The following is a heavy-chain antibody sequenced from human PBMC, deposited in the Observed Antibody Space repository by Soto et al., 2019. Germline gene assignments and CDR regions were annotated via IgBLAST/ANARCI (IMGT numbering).Heavy chain of an antibody. J-gene: IGHJ4*02. CDR1: GFSLSTSGVG. CDR3: SHISSTSGVFDY. Sequence: QITLKESGPTLVKPTQTLTLTCTFSGFSLSTSGVGVGWIRQPPGKALEWLALIYWDGDERYSPSLRTRLTNNKDTSKSQVVLTMTNMDPVDTAIYYCSHISSTSGVFDYWCQGNLVTFSS. V-gene: IGHV2-5*02. D-gene: IGHD2-8*01. CDR2: IYWDGDE.